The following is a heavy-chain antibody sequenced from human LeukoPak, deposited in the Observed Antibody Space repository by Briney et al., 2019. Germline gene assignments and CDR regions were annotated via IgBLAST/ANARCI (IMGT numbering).Heavy chain of an antibody. CDR1: GYTLTELS. J-gene: IGHJ3*02. V-gene: IGHV1-24*01. D-gene: IGHD3-10*01. CDR2: FDPEDGET. CDR3: ATYGSGSYSWQFDI. Sequence: ASVKVSCKASGYTLTELSMHWVRQAPGKGLEWMGGFDPEDGETIYAQKFQGRVTMTEDTSTDTAYMELSSLRSEDTAVYYCATYGSGSYSWQFDIWGQGTMVTVSS.